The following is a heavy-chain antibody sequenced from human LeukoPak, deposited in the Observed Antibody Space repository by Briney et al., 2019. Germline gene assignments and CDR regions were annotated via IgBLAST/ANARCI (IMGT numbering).Heavy chain of an antibody. CDR2: IQNDGTTK. Sequence: GGSLRLSCAVSGISFSNYGMHWVRQAPGKGLEWVAFIQNDGTTKYYTDSVKGRFTISRDNSKNTLYLQMNSLRAEDTAVYYCARESRLPWGAAAGSDYWGQGTLVTVSS. J-gene: IGHJ4*02. V-gene: IGHV3-30*02. CDR3: ARESRLPWGAAAGSDY. CDR1: GISFSNYG. D-gene: IGHD6-13*01.